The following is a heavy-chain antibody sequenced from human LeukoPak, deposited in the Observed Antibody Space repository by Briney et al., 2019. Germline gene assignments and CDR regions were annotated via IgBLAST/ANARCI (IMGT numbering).Heavy chain of an antibody. CDR2: INPNSGDK. Sequence: ASVKVSCKASGYTFTGYYLHWVRQAPGQGLEWMGWINPNSGDKNYAQNFQGRVTMTRDTSINTAYMELSRLRSDDTAVYYCARLSRSGYSCDYWGQGTLVTVSS. CDR3: ARLSRSGYSCDY. D-gene: IGHD3-3*01. J-gene: IGHJ4*02. V-gene: IGHV1-2*02. CDR1: GYTFTGYY.